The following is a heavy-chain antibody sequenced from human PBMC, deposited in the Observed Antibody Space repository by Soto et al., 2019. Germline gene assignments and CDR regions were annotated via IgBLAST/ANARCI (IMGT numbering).Heavy chain of an antibody. J-gene: IGHJ5*02. Sequence: GGSLRLSCAASGFMFENYAMIWVRQAPGKGLEWVATVRGNSYGAYYADSVRGRFIISRDNSKNTMSLQLNSLRDDDTAIYYFAKGKARKGLGWPRPWGPGTLVTVSS. V-gene: IGHV3-23*01. CDR3: AKGKARKGLGWPRP. CDR1: GFMFENYA. CDR2: VRGNSYGA. D-gene: IGHD1-26*01.